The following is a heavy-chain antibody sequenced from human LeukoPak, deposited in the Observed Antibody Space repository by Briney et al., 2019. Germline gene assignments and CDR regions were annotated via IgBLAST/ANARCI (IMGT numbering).Heavy chain of an antibody. Sequence: SETLSLTCAVYGGSFSAHYWSWIRQPPGKGLEWVGEINDSRSTNYNPSLKSRVTISVDTFKNQFSLKLSSVTAADTAVYYCARVDTAMVDYGMDVWGQGTTVTVSS. CDR3: ARVDTAMVDYGMDV. J-gene: IGHJ6*02. CDR1: GGSFSAHY. V-gene: IGHV4-34*01. D-gene: IGHD5-18*01. CDR2: INDSRST.